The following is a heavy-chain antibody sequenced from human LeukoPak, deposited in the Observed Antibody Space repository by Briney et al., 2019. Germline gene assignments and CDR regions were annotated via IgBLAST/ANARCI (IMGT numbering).Heavy chain of an antibody. Sequence: PGGSLRLSCEVSGITFSSLWMSWFRQAPGKGLEWVAFIRYDGSNKYYADSVKGRFTISRDNSKNTLYLQMNSLRAEDTAVYYCAKEARPYFGSPSYMDVWGKGTTVTVSS. V-gene: IGHV3-30*02. J-gene: IGHJ6*03. D-gene: IGHD2-21*01. CDR1: GITFSSLW. CDR2: IRYDGSNK. CDR3: AKEARPYFGSPSYMDV.